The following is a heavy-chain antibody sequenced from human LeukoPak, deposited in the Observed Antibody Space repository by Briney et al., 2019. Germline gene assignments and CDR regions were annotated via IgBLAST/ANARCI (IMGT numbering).Heavy chain of an antibody. Sequence: SVKVSCKASGFTFTSSAMQWVRQARGQRLEWIGWIVVGSGNTNYAQKFQERVTITRDMSTSTAYMELSSLRSEDTAVYCCAADPAYYDFWSGYYKGDAFDIWGQGTMVTVSS. CDR2: IVVGSGNT. CDR3: AADPAYYDFWSGYYKGDAFDI. CDR1: GFTFTSSA. D-gene: IGHD3-3*01. V-gene: IGHV1-58*02. J-gene: IGHJ3*02.